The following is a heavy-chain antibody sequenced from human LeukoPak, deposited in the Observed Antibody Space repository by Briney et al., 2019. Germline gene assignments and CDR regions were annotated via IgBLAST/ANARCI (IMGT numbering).Heavy chain of an antibody. CDR3: ARALASSGDY. CDR1: GFTFSSYE. Sequence: PGGSLRLSCAASGFTFSSYEMNWVRQAPGKGLEWVSYISSSGSTIYYADSVKGRFTISRDNAKNSLYLQMNSLRAEDTAVYYCARALASSGDYWGQGTLVTVSS. D-gene: IGHD3-10*01. CDR2: ISSSGSTI. J-gene: IGHJ4*02. V-gene: IGHV3-48*03.